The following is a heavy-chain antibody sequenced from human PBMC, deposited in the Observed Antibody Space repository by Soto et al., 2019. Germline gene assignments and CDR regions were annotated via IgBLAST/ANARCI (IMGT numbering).Heavy chain of an antibody. V-gene: IGHV1-18*01. Sequence: GASVKVSCKASGYTFTSYGIIWVRQAPGQGLEWMGWISAYNGNTNYAQKLQGRVTMTTDTSTSTAYMELRSLRSDDTAVYYCARDQGVLTVYYYYGMDVWGQGTTVTVSS. CDR3: ARDQGVLTVYYYYGMDV. CDR2: ISAYNGNT. J-gene: IGHJ6*02. CDR1: GYTFTSYG. D-gene: IGHD3-10*01.